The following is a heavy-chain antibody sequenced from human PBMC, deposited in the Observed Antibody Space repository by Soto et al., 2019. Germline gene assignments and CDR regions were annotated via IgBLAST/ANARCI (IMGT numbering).Heavy chain of an antibody. J-gene: IGHJ6*02. Sequence: ASVKVSCKASGYTFTSYYMHWVRQAPGQGLEWMGIINPSGGSTSYAQKFQGRVTMTRGTSTSTVYMELSSLRSEDTAVYYCARVEVEPDYYYGMDVWGQGTTVTVSS. D-gene: IGHD2-2*01. CDR2: INPSGGST. V-gene: IGHV1-46*01. CDR3: ARVEVEPDYYYGMDV. CDR1: GYTFTSYY.